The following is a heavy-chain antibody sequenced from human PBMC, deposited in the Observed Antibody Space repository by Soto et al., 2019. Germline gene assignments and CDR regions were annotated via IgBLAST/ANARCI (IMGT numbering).Heavy chain of an antibody. D-gene: IGHD6-13*01. Sequence: ASVKVSCKASGYTFTGYYMHWLRQAPGQGLEWMGWIDPNSGGTIYAQNFQGRVTMTRDTSISTAYMEVSRLRSDDTAVYYCARPYRSTWYFGMDVWGQGTTVTVSS. CDR3: ARPYRSTWYFGMDV. CDR1: GYTFTGYY. CDR2: IDPNSGGT. J-gene: IGHJ6*02. V-gene: IGHV1-2*02.